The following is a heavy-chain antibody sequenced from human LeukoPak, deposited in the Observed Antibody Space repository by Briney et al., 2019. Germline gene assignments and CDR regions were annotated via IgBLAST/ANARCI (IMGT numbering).Heavy chain of an antibody. CDR1: GFTFSSYW. Sequence: PGGSLRLSCAASGFTFSSYWMHWVRQAPGKGLVWVSRINSDGSSTSYADSVKGRFTISRDNAKNTLYLQMNSLRAEDTAVYYCAKAGEQQLVFDYWGQGTLVTVSS. CDR3: AKAGEQQLVFDY. D-gene: IGHD6-13*01. V-gene: IGHV3-74*01. J-gene: IGHJ4*02. CDR2: INSDGSST.